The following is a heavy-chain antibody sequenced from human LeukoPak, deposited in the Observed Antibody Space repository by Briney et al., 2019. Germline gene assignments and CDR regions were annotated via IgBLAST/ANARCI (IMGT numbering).Heavy chain of an antibody. D-gene: IGHD1-7*01. CDR1: GFTFSSCN. Sequence: PGGSLRLSCAASGFTFSSCNMNWVRQAPGEGLEWVSSISSSSDYTYYADSVKGRFTISRDNAKNSLFLQMNSLRAEDTAVYYCARGGGVTGTTIQYWGQGTLVTVSS. CDR2: ISSSSDYT. V-gene: IGHV3-21*01. CDR3: ARGGGVTGTTIQY. J-gene: IGHJ4*02.